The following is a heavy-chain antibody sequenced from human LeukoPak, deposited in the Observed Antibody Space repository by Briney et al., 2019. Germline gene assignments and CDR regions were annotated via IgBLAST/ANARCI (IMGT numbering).Heavy chain of an antibody. V-gene: IGHV4-4*07. CDR3: AREEGSWQQWLLRGYYYYYLDV. CDR2: IYTSGST. J-gene: IGHJ6*03. Sequence: SETLSLTCTVSGGSISSYSWSWIRQPAGKGLEWIGRIYTSGSTNYNPSLKSRVTMSVDTTKNQFSLKLSSVTAAETAVYYCAREEGSWQQWLLRGYYYYYLDVWGKGTAVTVSS. CDR1: GGSISSYS. D-gene: IGHD6-19*01.